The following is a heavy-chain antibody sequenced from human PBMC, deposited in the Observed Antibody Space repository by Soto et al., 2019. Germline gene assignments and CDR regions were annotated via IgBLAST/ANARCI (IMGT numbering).Heavy chain of an antibody. D-gene: IGHD2-2*01. Sequence: GASVKVSCKASGGTFSSYAISWVRQAPGQGLEWMGGIIPIFGTANYAQKFQGRVTITADESTSTAYMELSSLRSEDTAVYYCARALRNSSTIPYGMDVWGQGTTVTVSS. V-gene: IGHV1-69*13. J-gene: IGHJ6*02. CDR1: GGTFSSYA. CDR3: ARALRNSSTIPYGMDV. CDR2: IIPIFGTA.